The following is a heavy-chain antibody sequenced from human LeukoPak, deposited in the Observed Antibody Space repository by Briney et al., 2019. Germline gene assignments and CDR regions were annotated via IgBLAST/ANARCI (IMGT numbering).Heavy chain of an antibody. V-gene: IGHV5-51*01. CDR3: ARHGLRGCTGGRCFTSFYYYGMDV. CDR1: GYSFSDYW. J-gene: IGHJ6*02. CDR2: IFPGDFDI. D-gene: IGHD2-8*02. Sequence: GESLKISCTGSGYSFSDYWIGWVRQMPGKGLELLGIIFPGDFDIKYSPSFQGQVTISADRSINTAYLQWGSLKASDSAKYYCARHGLRGCTGGRCFTSFYYYGMDVWGLGTTVTVSS.